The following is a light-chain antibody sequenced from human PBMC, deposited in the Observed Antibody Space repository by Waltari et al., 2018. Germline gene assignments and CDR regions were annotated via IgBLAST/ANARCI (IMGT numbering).Light chain of an antibody. Sequence: DIQMTQSPSSLSASVGDRVTITCQASQDITKYLNWYQQRPGKAPKLLIYDVSNLKTGVPSRFSGSGSGTDFSFTISSLQLEDLGTCYCQQYDYLPPTFGQGTRLEIK. J-gene: IGKJ2*01. CDR2: DVS. CDR3: QQYDYLPPT. CDR1: QDITKY. V-gene: IGKV1-33*01.